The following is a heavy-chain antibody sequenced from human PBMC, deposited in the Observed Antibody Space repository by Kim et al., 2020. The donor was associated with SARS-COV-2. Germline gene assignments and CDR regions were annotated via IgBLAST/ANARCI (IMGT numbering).Heavy chain of an antibody. Sequence: ASVKVSCKASGNTFSDYYMHWVLQAPGQGLEWMGWINPNGGGTNYAQKFQDRVTMTRVTSISTAYMELTRLTSDDTAVFYCATGGGSSGYPEYWGQGTRV. CDR2: INPNGGGT. J-gene: IGHJ4*02. D-gene: IGHD3-22*01. CDR1: GNTFSDYY. CDR3: ATGGGSSGYPEY. V-gene: IGHV1-2*02.